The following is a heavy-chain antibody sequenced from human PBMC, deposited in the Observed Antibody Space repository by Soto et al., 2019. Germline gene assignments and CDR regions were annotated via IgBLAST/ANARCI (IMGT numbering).Heavy chain of an antibody. CDR2: INPNSGGA. J-gene: IGHJ3*02. CDR3: ARAGITMVRGVIIDAFDI. CDR1: GYTFTGYY. D-gene: IGHD3-10*01. V-gene: IGHV1-2*04. Sequence: ASVKVSCKASGYTFTGYYMHWVRQAPGQGLEWMGWINPNSGGANYAQKFQGWVTMTRDTSISTAYMELSRLRSDDTAVYYCARAGITMVRGVIIDAFDIWGQGTMVTVSS.